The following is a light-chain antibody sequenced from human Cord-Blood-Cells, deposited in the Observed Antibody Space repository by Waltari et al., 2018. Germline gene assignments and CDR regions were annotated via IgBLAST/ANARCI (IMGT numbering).Light chain of an antibody. Sequence: DIVMTQSPDSLAVSLGERATINCKSSQSVLYSSNNKNYLAWYQQKPGQPPKLLIYWASTRESGVPDRCCSSGSATDFTLTISSLQAEDVAVYYCQQYYSTPWTFGQGTKVEIK. V-gene: IGKV4-1*01. CDR3: QQYYSTPWT. CDR2: WAS. CDR1: QSVLYSSNNKNY. J-gene: IGKJ1*01.